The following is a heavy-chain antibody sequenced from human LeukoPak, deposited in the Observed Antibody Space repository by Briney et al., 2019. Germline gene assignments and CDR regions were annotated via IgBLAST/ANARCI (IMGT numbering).Heavy chain of an antibody. D-gene: IGHD6-19*01. CDR3: ARDGYTSGWSGPYYYYGMDV. CDR1: GGSISSYY. J-gene: IGHJ6*02. Sequence: SETLSLTCTVSGGSISSYYWSWIRQPPGKGLEWIGYISYNGSTNYNPSLKSRVTISVDTSKNQFSLKLSSVTAADTAVYYCARDGYTSGWSGPYYYYGMDVWGQGTTVTVSS. V-gene: IGHV4-59*01. CDR2: ISYNGST.